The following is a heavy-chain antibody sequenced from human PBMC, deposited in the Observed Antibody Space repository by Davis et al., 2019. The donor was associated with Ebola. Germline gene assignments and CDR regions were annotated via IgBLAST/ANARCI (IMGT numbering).Heavy chain of an antibody. CDR1: GYTFTSYY. D-gene: IGHD1-20*01. Sequence: ASVKVSCKASGYTFTSYYFHWVRQAPGQGLEWMGLINPSDDNATYAQKFQGRVTMIRDTSITTGYMELTRLTYEDSAVYYCARGARDMTGGSDWGQGTLVTVSS. CDR2: INPSDDNA. J-gene: IGHJ4*02. CDR3: ARGARDMTGGSD. V-gene: IGHV1-46*01.